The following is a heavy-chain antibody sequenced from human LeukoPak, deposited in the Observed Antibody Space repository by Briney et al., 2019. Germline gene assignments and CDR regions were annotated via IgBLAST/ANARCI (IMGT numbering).Heavy chain of an antibody. CDR3: ARDRWGSSWYYNWFDP. V-gene: IGHV4-39*07. D-gene: IGHD6-13*01. Sequence: SETLSLTCTVSGGSISSSSYYWGWIRQPPGKGLEWIGSMYYSGSTYYNPSLKSRVTISVDRTKNQFSLKLSSVTAADTAVYYCARDRWGSSWYYNWFDPWGQGTLVTVSS. CDR1: GGSISSSSYY. CDR2: MYYSGST. J-gene: IGHJ5*02.